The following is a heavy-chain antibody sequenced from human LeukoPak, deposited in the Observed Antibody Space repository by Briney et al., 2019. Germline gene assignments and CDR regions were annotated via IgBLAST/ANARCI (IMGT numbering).Heavy chain of an antibody. CDR2: ISSSSSTI. CDR1: GFTFSSYS. J-gene: IGHJ5*02. Sequence: GGSLRLSCAASGFTFSSYSMNWVRQAPGKGLEWVSYISSSSSTIYYADSVKGRFTISRDNAKNSLYLQMNSLRAEDTAVYYCARGRSYDFWSGHPNWFDPWGQGILVSVSS. V-gene: IGHV3-48*01. D-gene: IGHD3-3*01. CDR3: ARGRSYDFWSGHPNWFDP.